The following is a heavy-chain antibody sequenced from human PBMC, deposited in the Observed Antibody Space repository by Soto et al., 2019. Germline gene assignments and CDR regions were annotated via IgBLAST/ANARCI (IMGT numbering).Heavy chain of an antibody. CDR1: GGTFSSYT. J-gene: IGHJ4*02. V-gene: IGHV1-69*02. CDR2: IIPILGIA. Sequence: SVKVSCKASGGTFSSYTISWVRQAPGQGLEWMGRIIPILGIANYAQKFQGRVTITADKSTSTAYMELSSLRSEDTAVYYCASGYSSSWYRSGFDYWGQGTLVTVSS. CDR3: ASGYSSSWYRSGFDY. D-gene: IGHD6-13*01.